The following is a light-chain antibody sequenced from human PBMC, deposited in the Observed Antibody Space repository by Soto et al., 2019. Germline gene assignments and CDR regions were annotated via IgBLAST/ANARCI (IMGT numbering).Light chain of an antibody. V-gene: IGKV1-9*01. CDR2: DSS. CDR1: YDISSS. J-gene: IGKJ2*01. Sequence: DIPLTQSPSFLSASVEDRVTISCRASYDISSSLAWYQQEPGKPPKLLIYDSSTLQTGVPSRFTGSGSGRNFTLPTGGLQFGDFATFFCQQLSHSPSTFAQGTKRKI. CDR3: QQLSHSPST.